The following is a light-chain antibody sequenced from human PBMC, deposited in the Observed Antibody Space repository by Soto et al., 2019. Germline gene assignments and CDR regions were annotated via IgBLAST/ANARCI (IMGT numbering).Light chain of an antibody. J-gene: IGLJ1*01. CDR1: SSDIGGYHY. V-gene: IGLV2-14*01. Sequence: QSALTQPASVSGSPGQSITISCTGTSSDIGGYHYVSWYQQDPGEAPKLMIYEVSNRPSGVSNRFSGSKSGSTDSLTISCLQADDEADYYCCSTASSITYVFGSGTKLTVL. CDR2: EVS. CDR3: CSTASSITYV.